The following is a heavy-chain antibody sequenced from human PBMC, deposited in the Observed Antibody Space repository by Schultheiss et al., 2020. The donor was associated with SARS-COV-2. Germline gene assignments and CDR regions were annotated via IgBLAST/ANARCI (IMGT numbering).Heavy chain of an antibody. J-gene: IGHJ4*01. V-gene: IGHV3-21*01. CDR3: ARALGGTMYYLDS. D-gene: IGHD1-7*01. CDR1: GFTFSSYS. CDR2: ISSSSSYI. Sequence: GESLKISCAASGFTFSSYSMNWVRQAPGKGLEWVSSISSSSSYIYYADSVKGRFTISRDNSKNTLYLQMNSLRAEDSALYYCARALGGTMYYLDSWGHGVLVTVSS.